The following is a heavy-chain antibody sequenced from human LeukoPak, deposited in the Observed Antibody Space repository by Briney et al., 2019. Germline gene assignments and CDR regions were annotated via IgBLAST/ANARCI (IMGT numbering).Heavy chain of an antibody. J-gene: IGHJ4*02. V-gene: IGHV4-39*01. CDR2: MYYSGST. CDR3: ARGYCSNTSCYYFDY. Sequence: SETLSLTCTVSGGSISSSIYYWGWIRQPPGKGLEWIGSMYYSGSTYYNPSLKSRVTISVDTSKNQFSLKLSSVTAADTAVYYCARGYCSNTSCYYFDYWGQGTLVTVSS. CDR1: GGSISSSIYY. D-gene: IGHD2-2*01.